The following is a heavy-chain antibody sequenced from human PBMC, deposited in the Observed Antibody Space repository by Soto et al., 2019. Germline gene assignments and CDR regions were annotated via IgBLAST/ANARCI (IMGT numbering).Heavy chain of an antibody. V-gene: IGHV4-39*01. CDR3: ARIGIAVADTVTFDY. J-gene: IGHJ4*02. CDR2: IYYSGST. CDR1: GGSISSSSYY. D-gene: IGHD6-19*01. Sequence: QLQLQESGPGLVKPSETLSLTCTVSGGSISSSSYYWGWIRQPPGKGLEWIGSIYYSGSTYYNPSLKSRVTISVYTSKNQFSLKLSSVTAADTAVYYCARIGIAVADTVTFDYWGQGTLVTVSS.